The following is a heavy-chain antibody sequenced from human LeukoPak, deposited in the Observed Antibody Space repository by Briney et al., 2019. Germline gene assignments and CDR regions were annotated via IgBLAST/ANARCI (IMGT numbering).Heavy chain of an antibody. J-gene: IGHJ5*02. V-gene: IGHV4-59*08. Sequence: ASETLSLTCTVSGGSISSYYWSWIRQPPGKGLEWIGCIYYSGSTNYNPSLKSRVTISVDTSKNQFSLKLSSVTAADTAVYYCARLASYNWFDPWGQGTLVTVSS. CDR1: GGSISSYY. CDR2: IYYSGST. CDR3: ARLASYNWFDP. D-gene: IGHD3-10*01.